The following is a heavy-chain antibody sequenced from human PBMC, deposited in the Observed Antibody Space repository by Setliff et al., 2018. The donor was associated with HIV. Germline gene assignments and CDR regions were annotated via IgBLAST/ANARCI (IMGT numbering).Heavy chain of an antibody. D-gene: IGHD6-6*01. V-gene: IGHV1-18*01. CDR1: GYTFTTYG. Sequence: GASVKVSCKASGYTFTTYGISWVRQAPGQGLEWMGWISAYNGNTNYAQKLQGRVTMTTDTSTSTAYLELSSLRSEDTAVYYCARDPAPSSSASYFKHWGQGTPVTVSS. CDR2: ISAYNGNT. CDR3: ARDPAPSSSASYFKH. J-gene: IGHJ1*01.